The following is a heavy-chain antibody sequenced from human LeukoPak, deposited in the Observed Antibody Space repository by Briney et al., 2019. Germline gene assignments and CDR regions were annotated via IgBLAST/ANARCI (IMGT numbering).Heavy chain of an antibody. CDR1: GFTFSSYG. D-gene: IGHD4-23*01. CDR3: AKDPNLDYGGNSVMR. V-gene: IGHV3-30*02. CDR2: IRYDGSNK. J-gene: IGHJ4*02. Sequence: GGSLRLSCAASGFTFSSYGMHWVRQAPGKGLEWVAFIRYDGSNKYYADSVKGRFTISRDNSKNTLYLQMNSLRAEDTAVYYCAKDPNLDYGGNSVMRWGQGTLVTVSS.